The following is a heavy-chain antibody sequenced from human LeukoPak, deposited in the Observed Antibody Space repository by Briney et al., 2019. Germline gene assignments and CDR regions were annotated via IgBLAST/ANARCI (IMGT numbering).Heavy chain of an antibody. CDR2: ISGSGGST. J-gene: IGHJ3*02. CDR3: AKPRSTLGADDAFDI. CDR1: GFIFSSYA. Sequence: HPGGSLRLSCAASGFIFSSYAMSWVRQAPGKGLEWVSAISGSGGSTFYADSVKGRFTISRDNSKNTLYLHMNSLRADDTAVYYCAKPRSTLGADDAFDIWGQGTMVTVSS. V-gene: IGHV3-23*01. D-gene: IGHD1-26*01.